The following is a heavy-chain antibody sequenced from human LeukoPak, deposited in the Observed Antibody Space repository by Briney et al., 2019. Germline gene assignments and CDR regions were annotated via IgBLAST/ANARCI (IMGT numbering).Heavy chain of an antibody. CDR1: GFTFSSYD. CDR3: ARGADYSSSWYRESDALDI. Sequence: PGGSLRLSCAASGFTFSSYDMHWVRQATGKGLEWVSAIGTAGDTYYPGSVKGRFTISRENAKNSFYLQMNNLRAGDTAVYYCARGADYSSSWYRESDALDIWGQGTLVTVSS. D-gene: IGHD6-13*01. V-gene: IGHV3-13*04. CDR2: IGTAGDT. J-gene: IGHJ3*02.